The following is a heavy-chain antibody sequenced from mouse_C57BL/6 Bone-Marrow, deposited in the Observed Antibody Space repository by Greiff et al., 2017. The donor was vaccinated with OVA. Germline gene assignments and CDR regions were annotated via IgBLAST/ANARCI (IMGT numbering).Heavy chain of an antibody. V-gene: IGHV14-4*01. CDR2: LDPENGDT. CDR1: GFNIKDDY. CDR3: TTAYEYAMDY. J-gene: IGHJ4*01. Sequence: VQLQQSGAELVRPGASVKLSCTASGFNIKDDYMHWVKQRPEQGLEWIGWLDPENGDTEYASKFQGKATITADTSSNTAYLQLSSLTSEDTAVYYCTTAYEYAMDYWGQGTSVTVSS. D-gene: IGHD1-1*01.